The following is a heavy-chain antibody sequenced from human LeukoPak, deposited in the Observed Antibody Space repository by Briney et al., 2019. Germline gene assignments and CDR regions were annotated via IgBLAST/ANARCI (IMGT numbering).Heavy chain of an antibody. CDR1: GFTFSRYD. J-gene: IGHJ4*02. CDR2: IGTAGDT. D-gene: IGHD6-19*01. Sequence: GGTLRLSCAASGFTFSRYDMHWVRQSTGKGLEWVSGIGTAGDTFYLGSVKGRFTISRENAKNSLYLQMNSLGVGDTAVYYCARSVPGGSGWMGSIEYWGQGTLVTVPS. CDR3: ARSVPGGSGWMGSIEY. V-gene: IGHV3-13*01.